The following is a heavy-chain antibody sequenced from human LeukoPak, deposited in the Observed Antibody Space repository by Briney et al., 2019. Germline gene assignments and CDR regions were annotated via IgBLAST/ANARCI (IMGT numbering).Heavy chain of an antibody. D-gene: IGHD3-3*01. CDR2: ISGNGAAT. J-gene: IGHJ4*02. V-gene: IGHV3-23*01. CDR1: GFTFSGSA. CDR3: AKTGAPTIFGVVLPYYFDY. Sequence: PGGSLRLSCAASGFTFSGSAMSWVRQAPGKGLEWVSAISGNGAATFYADSVKGRFTISRDNSKNTLYLQMNSLKVEDTALYYCAKTGAPTIFGVVLPYYFDYWGQGTLVTVSS.